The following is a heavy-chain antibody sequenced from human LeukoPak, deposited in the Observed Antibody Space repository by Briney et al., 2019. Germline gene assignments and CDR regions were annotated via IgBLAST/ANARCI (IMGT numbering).Heavy chain of an antibody. J-gene: IGHJ4*02. V-gene: IGHV3-21*01. CDR1: GFTFSSYS. CDR2: ISSSISYI. D-gene: IGHD1-26*01. CDR3: ARGSGSYYGTDY. Sequence: VGSLRLSCAASGFTFSSYSMNWVRQAPGEGLEWVSSISSSISYIYYADSMKGRFTISRDNAKNSLYLQMNSLRAEDTAVYYCARGSGSYYGTDYWGQGTLVTVSS.